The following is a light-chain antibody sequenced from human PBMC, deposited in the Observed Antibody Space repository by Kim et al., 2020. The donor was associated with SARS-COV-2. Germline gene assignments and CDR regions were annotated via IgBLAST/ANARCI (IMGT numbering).Light chain of an antibody. V-gene: IGLV3-1*01. Sequence: SVSPGQTANITCSGDRLGEKYASWYQQKAGQSPVLVIYEDTKRPSGIPEHFSGSNSGNTATLTISGTQPMDEAEYYCQAWDNNTGVFGTGTKVTVL. CDR1: RLGEKY. J-gene: IGLJ1*01. CDR2: EDT. CDR3: QAWDNNTGV.